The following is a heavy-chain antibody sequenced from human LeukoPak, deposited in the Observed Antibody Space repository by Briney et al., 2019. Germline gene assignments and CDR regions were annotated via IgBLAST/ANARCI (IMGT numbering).Heavy chain of an antibody. J-gene: IGHJ3*02. Sequence: GGSLRLSCAASGFTFSSYWMHWVRQAPGKGLVWFSRINSDGSSTSYADSVKGRFTISRDNAKNTLYLQMNSLRAEDTAVYYCARTTTLTKLKSDAFDIWGQGTMVTVSS. CDR3: ARTTTLTKLKSDAFDI. V-gene: IGHV3-74*01. D-gene: IGHD4-17*01. CDR1: GFTFSSYW. CDR2: INSDGSST.